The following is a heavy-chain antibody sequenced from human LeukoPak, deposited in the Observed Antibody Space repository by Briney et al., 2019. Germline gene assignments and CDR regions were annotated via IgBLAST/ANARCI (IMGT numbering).Heavy chain of an antibody. D-gene: IGHD6-13*01. V-gene: IGHV1-2*02. J-gene: IGHJ4*02. CDR3: ARDRDSSSPNYFDY. Sequence: ASVKVSCKASGYTFTGYYMHWVRQAPGQGLEWMGWINPNSGGTNYAQKFQGRVTMTRDTSISTAYMEPSRLRSDDTAVYYCARDRDSSSPNYFDYWGQGTLVTVSS. CDR2: INPNSGGT. CDR1: GYTFTGYY.